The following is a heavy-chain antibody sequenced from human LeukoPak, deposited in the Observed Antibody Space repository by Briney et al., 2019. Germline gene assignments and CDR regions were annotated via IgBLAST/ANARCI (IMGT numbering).Heavy chain of an antibody. CDR2: LNSSGSTI. V-gene: IGHV3-11*04. J-gene: IGHJ4*02. Sequence: GYLRLSCAASGITFSDYYMSWIRQAPGKGLQWVSYLNSSGSTIYYADSVKGRFTISRDNAKNSLYLQMNSLRAEDTAVYYCARAAGSGWYFFDYWGQGTLVTVSS. CDR3: ARAAGSGWYFFDY. D-gene: IGHD6-19*01. CDR1: GITFSDYY.